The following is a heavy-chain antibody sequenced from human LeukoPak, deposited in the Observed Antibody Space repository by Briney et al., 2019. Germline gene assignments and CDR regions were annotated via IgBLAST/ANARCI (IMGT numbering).Heavy chain of an antibody. V-gene: IGHV3-30*18. Sequence: GRSLRLSRAASGFTFGSYGMHWVRQAPGKGLEWVALISYDGSKEYYGDSVKGRFTISRDNSKNTLYLQMNSLRAEDTAVYYCAKDQGYTYGHSFDYWGQGTLVTVSS. J-gene: IGHJ4*02. D-gene: IGHD5-18*01. CDR2: ISYDGSKE. CDR1: GFTFGSYG. CDR3: AKDQGYTYGHSFDY.